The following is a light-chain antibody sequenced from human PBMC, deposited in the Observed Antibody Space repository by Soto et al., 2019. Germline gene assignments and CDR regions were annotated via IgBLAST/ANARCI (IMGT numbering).Light chain of an antibody. CDR1: ASNIGSNS. CDR2: SDN. J-gene: IGLJ2*01. CDR3: AAWDDRLNAEV. Sequence: QSVLTQPPSASGTPGQRVTMSCSGSASNIGSNSGSWYRQVPGTAPKLLIYSDNQRPSGVPDRFSGSKSGTSASLAISGLQSEDEADYYCAAWDDRLNAEVFGGGTKLTVL. V-gene: IGLV1-44*01.